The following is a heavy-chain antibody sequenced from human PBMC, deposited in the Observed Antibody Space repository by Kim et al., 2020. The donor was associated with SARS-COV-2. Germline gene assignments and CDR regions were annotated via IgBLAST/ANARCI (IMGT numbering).Heavy chain of an antibody. CDR3: ARRKGRIYYYGSGGHDAF. CDR1: GGSISSYY. D-gene: IGHD3-10*01. CDR2: IYYSGST. V-gene: IGHV4-59*08. J-gene: IGHJ3*01. Sequence: SETLSLTCTVSGGSISSYYWSWIRQPPGKGLEWIGYIYYSGSTNYNPSLKSRVTISVDTSKNQFSLKLSSVTAADTAVYYCARRKGRIYYYGSGGHDAF.